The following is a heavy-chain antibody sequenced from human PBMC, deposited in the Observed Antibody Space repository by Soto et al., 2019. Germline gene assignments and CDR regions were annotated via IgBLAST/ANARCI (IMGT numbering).Heavy chain of an antibody. D-gene: IGHD1-7*01. Sequence: SVKVSCKSSGGTFSTFPINWVRQAPGQGLEWMGAILPVSGTTNYAQKFQGRVTFSADESTTTAYMEVSSLRSEDTAVYYCARDRTGTTLGYFDYWVQGTRVTVSS. CDR1: GGTFSTFP. J-gene: IGHJ4*02. CDR2: ILPVSGTT. V-gene: IGHV1-69*13. CDR3: ARDRTGTTLGYFDY.